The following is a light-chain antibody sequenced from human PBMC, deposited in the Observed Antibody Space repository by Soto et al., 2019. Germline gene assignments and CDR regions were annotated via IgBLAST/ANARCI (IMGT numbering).Light chain of an antibody. CDR3: QQYHSDPIT. Sequence: DFVMTQSPDSLAVSLGERATINCKASQSVLSSSNIMNYSNNKNHLAWCQQKPGQPPKLLISWASTRESGVPDRFSGSGSGTDFTLTISSLQAEDVAVYYCQQYHSDPITFGQGTRLE. V-gene: IGKV4-1*01. CDR2: WAS. J-gene: IGKJ5*01. CDR1: QSVLSSSNIMNYSNNKNH.